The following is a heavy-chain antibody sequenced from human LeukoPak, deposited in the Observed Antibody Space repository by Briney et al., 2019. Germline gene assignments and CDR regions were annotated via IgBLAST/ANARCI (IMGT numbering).Heavy chain of an antibody. CDR1: GGSISSGGYY. V-gene: IGHV4-31*03. Sequence: PSQTLSLTCTVSGGSISSGGYYWSWIRQHPGKGLEWIGYIYYSGSTYYNPSLKSRVTISVDTSKNQFSLKLSSVTAADTAVYYCARAGESTLLEWLPSYFDYWGQGTLVTVSS. J-gene: IGHJ4*02. CDR3: ARAGESTLLEWLPSYFDY. D-gene: IGHD3-3*01. CDR2: IYYSGST.